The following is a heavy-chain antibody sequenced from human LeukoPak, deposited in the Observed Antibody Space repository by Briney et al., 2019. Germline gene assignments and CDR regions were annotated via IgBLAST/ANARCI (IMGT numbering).Heavy chain of an antibody. CDR3: ASGLGSYYYYMDV. CDR1: GGSISSSSYY. J-gene: IGHJ6*03. CDR2: IYYSGST. V-gene: IGHV4-39*01. Sequence: SETLSLTCSVSGGSISSSSYYWGWIRQPPGKGLEWIGSIYYSGSTYYNTSLKSRVTISVDTSKNQLSLKLSSVTAADTAVYYCASGLGSYYYYMDVWGKGTTVTVSS. D-gene: IGHD3-16*01.